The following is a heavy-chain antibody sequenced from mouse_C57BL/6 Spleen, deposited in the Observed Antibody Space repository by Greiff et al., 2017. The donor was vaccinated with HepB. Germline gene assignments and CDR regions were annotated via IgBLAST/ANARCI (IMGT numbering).Heavy chain of an antibody. Sequence: VQLQQSGAELVRPGASVKLSCTASGFNIKDDYMHWVKQRPEQGLEWIGWIDPENGDTEYASKFQGKATITADTSSNTAYLQLSSLTSEDTAVYYCTTFADPAYWGQGTLVTVSA. CDR3: TTFADPAY. J-gene: IGHJ3*01. V-gene: IGHV14-4*01. CDR1: GFNIKDDY. CDR2: IDPENGDT.